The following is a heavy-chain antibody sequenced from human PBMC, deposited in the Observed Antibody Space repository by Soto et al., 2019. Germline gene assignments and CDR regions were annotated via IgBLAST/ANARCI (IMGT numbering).Heavy chain of an antibody. J-gene: IGHJ4*02. Sequence: QVQLVESGGGLVKPGGSLRLSCTASGIIFSDYYMNWFRQAPGKGLEWISDISSGGSSKHYADSVKGRFTISRDNAKTSLYLQMNSLRAEDTAVYYCARGAAAGGNFDYWGQGTLVTVSS. V-gene: IGHV3-11*01. CDR3: ARGAAAGGNFDY. D-gene: IGHD6-13*01. CDR2: ISSGGSSK. CDR1: GIIFSDYY.